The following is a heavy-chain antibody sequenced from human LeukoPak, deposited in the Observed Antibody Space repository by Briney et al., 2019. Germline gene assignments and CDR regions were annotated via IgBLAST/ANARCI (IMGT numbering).Heavy chain of an antibody. CDR1: GGSISSSGYS. V-gene: IGHV4-30-4*07. J-gene: IGHJ4*02. CDR2: IYYSGST. Sequence: PSETLSLTCAVSGGSISSSGYSWSWIRQPPGKGLEWIGYIYYSGSTYYNPSLKSRVTISVDKSKNQFSLKLSSVTAADTAVYYCARELLHSSSFDYWGQGTLVTVSS. D-gene: IGHD1-26*01. CDR3: ARELLHSSSFDY.